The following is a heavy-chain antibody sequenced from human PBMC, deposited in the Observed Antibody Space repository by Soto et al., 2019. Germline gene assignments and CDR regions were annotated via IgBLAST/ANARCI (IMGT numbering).Heavy chain of an antibody. V-gene: IGHV1-69*13. Sequence: GASVKVSCTASGGTFSSYAISWVRQAPGQGLEWMGGIIPIFGTANYGQQFQGRVTITADENTRKVDMKLSRLRSEDTAVYYCARQFDFDTTGFYYAYWGQGTLVTVSS. CDR3: ARQFDFDTTGFYYAY. CDR1: GGTFSSYA. D-gene: IGHD3-22*01. CDR2: IIPIFGTA. J-gene: IGHJ4*02.